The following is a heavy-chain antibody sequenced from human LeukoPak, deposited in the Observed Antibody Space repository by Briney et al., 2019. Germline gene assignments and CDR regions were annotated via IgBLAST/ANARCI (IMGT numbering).Heavy chain of an antibody. D-gene: IGHD3-22*01. J-gene: IGHJ1*01. CDR3: AQDYYDSSGYYYHPGYFQH. Sequence: SETLSLTCTVSGGSISSGSYYWSWIRQPAGKGLEWIGRIYTSGSTNYNPSLKSRVTISVDTSKNQFSLKLSSVTAADTAVYYCAQDYYDSSGYYYHPGYFQHWGQGTLVTVSS. CDR2: IYTSGST. CDR1: GGSISSGSYY. V-gene: IGHV4-61*02.